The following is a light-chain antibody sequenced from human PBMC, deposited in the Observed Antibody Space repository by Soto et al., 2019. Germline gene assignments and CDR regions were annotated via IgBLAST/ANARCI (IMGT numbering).Light chain of an antibody. Sequence: EIVMTQSTATLSVSPGERATLSCRASQSVSSDLAWYQQKPGQAPRLLMYGASARATGIPARFSGSWSGTEFTLTISSLQSEDFAVYYCQQYNNWPPITFGQGTRLEIK. CDR2: GAS. CDR3: QQYNNWPPIT. V-gene: IGKV3-15*01. J-gene: IGKJ5*01. CDR1: QSVSSD.